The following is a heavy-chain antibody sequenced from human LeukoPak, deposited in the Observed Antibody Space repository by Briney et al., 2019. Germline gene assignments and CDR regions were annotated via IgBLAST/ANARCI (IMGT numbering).Heavy chain of an antibody. CDR1: GYTFTSYD. Sequence: ASVKVSCKASGYTFTSYDINWVRQATGQGLEWMGWMNPNSGNTGYAQKFQGRVTMTRNTSISTAYMELSSLRSEDTAVYYCARWTKRITIFGVVTQPRHAFDIWGQGTMVTVSS. CDR3: ARWTKRITIFGVVTQPRHAFDI. J-gene: IGHJ3*02. CDR2: MNPNSGNT. V-gene: IGHV1-8*01. D-gene: IGHD3-3*01.